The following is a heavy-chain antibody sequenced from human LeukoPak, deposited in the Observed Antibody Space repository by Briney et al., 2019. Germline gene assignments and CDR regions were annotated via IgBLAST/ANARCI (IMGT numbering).Heavy chain of an antibody. J-gene: IGHJ3*02. Sequence: SETLSLTCTVAGGSISSYYWSWIRQPPGKGLEWVGYIYYSGSTNYNPSLKSRVTISVDTSKNQFSLKLSSVTAADTAVYYCASHTPYKDAFDIWGQGKMVTVSS. V-gene: IGHV4-59*08. CDR2: IYYSGST. CDR3: ASHTPYKDAFDI. CDR1: GGSISSYY. D-gene: IGHD1-14*01.